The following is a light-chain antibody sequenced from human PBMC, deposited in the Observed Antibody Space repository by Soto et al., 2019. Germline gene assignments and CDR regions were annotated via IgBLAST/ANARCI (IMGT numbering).Light chain of an antibody. J-gene: IGKJ3*01. CDR3: QQYGSSIFT. CDR1: QSVSSSY. CDR2: GAS. V-gene: IGKV3-20*01. Sequence: EIVLTQSPGTLSLSPGERATLSCRASQSVSSSYLAWYQQKPGQAPRLLIHGASSRATGIPDRFSGSGSGTDFTLTISRLEPEDFAVYYCQQYGSSIFTFGPGTKVAIK.